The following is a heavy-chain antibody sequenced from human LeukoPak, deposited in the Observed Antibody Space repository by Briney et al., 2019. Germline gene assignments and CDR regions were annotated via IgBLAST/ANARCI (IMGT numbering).Heavy chain of an antibody. Sequence: PSETLSLTCTVSGGSISGYYWSWIRQSPGKGLEWIGYIYYSGSTNYNPSLESQVTMSVDTSIKQFSLKLSSVTAADTAVYFCARQHDYGDYYGMDVWGQGTTVTVSS. D-gene: IGHD4-17*01. V-gene: IGHV4-59*01. CDR3: ARQHDYGDYYGMDV. J-gene: IGHJ6*02. CDR1: GGSISGYY. CDR2: IYYSGST.